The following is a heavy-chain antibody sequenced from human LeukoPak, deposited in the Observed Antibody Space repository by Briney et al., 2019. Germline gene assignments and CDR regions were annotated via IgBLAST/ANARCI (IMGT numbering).Heavy chain of an antibody. CDR3: ARLSNYGGHSGDGY. CDR1: GGSFSGYY. V-gene: IGHV4-34*01. Sequence: SETLSLTCAVYGGSFSGYYWSWIRQPPGKGLEWIGEINHSGSTNYNPSLKSQVTISVDTSKNQFSLKLSSVTAADTAVYYCARLSNYGGHSGDGYWGQGTLVTVSS. J-gene: IGHJ4*02. CDR2: INHSGST. D-gene: IGHD4-23*01.